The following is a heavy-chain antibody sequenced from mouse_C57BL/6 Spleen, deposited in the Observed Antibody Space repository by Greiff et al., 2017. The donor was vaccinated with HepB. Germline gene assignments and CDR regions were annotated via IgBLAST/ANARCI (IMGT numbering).Heavy chain of an antibody. CDR1: GYSITSGYY. V-gene: IGHV3-6*01. Sequence: DVQLQESGPGLVKPSQSLSLTCSVTGYSITSGYYWNWIRQFPGNKLEWMGYISYDGSNNYNPSLKNRISITRDTSKNQFFLKLNSVTTEDTATYYCARDWISAWFAYWGQGTLVTVSA. CDR2: ISYDGSN. J-gene: IGHJ3*01. CDR3: ARDWISAWFAY.